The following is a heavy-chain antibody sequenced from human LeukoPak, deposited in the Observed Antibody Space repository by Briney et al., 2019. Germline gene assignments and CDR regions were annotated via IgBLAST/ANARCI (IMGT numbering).Heavy chain of an antibody. CDR3: ATKQWLAPPPDS. D-gene: IGHD6-19*01. J-gene: IGHJ4*02. Sequence: QPGGSLRLSCAASGFTFSKYWMLWVRQAPGKGLESVSRINTDGTVTTYADSVKGRFTASRDNADNTMFLQMNSVRDEDTAVYYCATKQWLAPPPDSWGQGTPVTVSS. CDR1: GFTFSKYW. V-gene: IGHV3-74*01. CDR2: INTDGTVT.